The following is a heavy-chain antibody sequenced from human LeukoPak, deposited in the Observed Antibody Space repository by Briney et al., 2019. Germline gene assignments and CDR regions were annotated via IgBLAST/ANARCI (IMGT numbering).Heavy chain of an antibody. D-gene: IGHD4-17*01. CDR1: GGSFSGYY. CDR3: AASRRAYETTVTTWSSIYFDH. V-gene: IGHV4-34*01. J-gene: IGHJ4*02. Sequence: SETLSLTCAVYGGSFSGYYWSWIRQPPGKGLEWIGEINHSGATNYNPSLKSRVTISVDTSKIQFSLKLSSVTAADTAVYYCAASRRAYETTVTTWSSIYFDHWGQGTLVTVSS. CDR2: INHSGAT.